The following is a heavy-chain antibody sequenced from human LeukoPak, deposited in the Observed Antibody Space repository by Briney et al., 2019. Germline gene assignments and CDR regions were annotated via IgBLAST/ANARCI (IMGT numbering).Heavy chain of an antibody. Sequence: GGSLRLSCTTSGFSFSGYWMHWVRQAPGKGLVWVSRIKSDGSSTTYADSVKGRFTISRDNARNTLYLQMNSLRAEDTAVYYCARDGGGEAFDIWGQGTMVTVSS. CDR1: GFSFSGYW. J-gene: IGHJ3*02. V-gene: IGHV3-74*01. CDR2: IKSDGSST. D-gene: IGHD2-15*01. CDR3: ARDGGGEAFDI.